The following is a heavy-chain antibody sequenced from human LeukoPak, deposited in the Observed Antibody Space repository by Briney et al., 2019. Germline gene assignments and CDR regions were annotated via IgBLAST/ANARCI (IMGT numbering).Heavy chain of an antibody. CDR1: GGTFSSYA. J-gene: IGHJ4*02. CDR2: IIPILGIA. V-gene: IGHV1-69*04. Sequence: SVKVSCKASGGTFSSYAISWVRQAPGQGLEWMGRIIPILGIANYAQKFQGRVTITADKSTSTAYMELSSLRSEDTAVYYCARPGQKQPGPGGDFYYFDYWGQGTLVTVSS. D-gene: IGHD3-16*01. CDR3: ARPGQKQPGPGGDFYYFDY.